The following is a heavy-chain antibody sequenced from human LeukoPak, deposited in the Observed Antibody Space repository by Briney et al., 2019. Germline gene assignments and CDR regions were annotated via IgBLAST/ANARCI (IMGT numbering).Heavy chain of an antibody. CDR2: ISYDGSNK. D-gene: IGHD2-15*01. CDR3: AKDTAGDCSGGSCYGGGRVFDY. J-gene: IGHJ4*02. CDR1: GFTFSSYG. Sequence: PGRSLRLSCAASGFTFSSYGMHWVRHAPGKGLEWVAVISYDGSNKYYADSVKGRFTISRDNSKNTLYLQMNSLRAEDTAVYYCAKDTAGDCSGGSCYGGGRVFDYWGQGTLVTVSS. V-gene: IGHV3-30*18.